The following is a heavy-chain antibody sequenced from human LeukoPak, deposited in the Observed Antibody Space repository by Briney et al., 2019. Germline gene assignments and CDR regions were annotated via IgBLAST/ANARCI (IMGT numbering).Heavy chain of an antibody. Sequence: ASVKVSCKASGYTFTSYGISWVRQAPGQGLEWMGWISAYNGNTNYAQKLQGRVTMTTDTSTSTAYMELRSLRSDDTAVYYCARGQNRQLFGLSFDYWGQGTLVTVSS. J-gene: IGHJ4*02. CDR1: GYTFTSYG. CDR2: ISAYNGNT. D-gene: IGHD1-1*01. CDR3: ARGQNRQLFGLSFDY. V-gene: IGHV1-18*01.